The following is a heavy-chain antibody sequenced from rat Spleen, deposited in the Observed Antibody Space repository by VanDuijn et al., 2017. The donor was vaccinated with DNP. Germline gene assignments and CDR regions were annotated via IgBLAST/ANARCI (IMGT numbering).Heavy chain of an antibody. CDR2: ISYSGRA. J-gene: IGHJ2*01. Sequence: EVQLQESGPGLVKPSQSLSLTCSVTGYSITSNYWGWIRKFPGNKMEWIGHISYSGRATYNPSLKSRISITRDKSKNQFFLQLNSVTTEGTATDYCARWKIGPHYFDYWGQGVMVTVSS. D-gene: IGHD1-5*01. CDR3: ARWKIGPHYFDY. V-gene: IGHV3-1*01. CDR1: GYSITSNY.